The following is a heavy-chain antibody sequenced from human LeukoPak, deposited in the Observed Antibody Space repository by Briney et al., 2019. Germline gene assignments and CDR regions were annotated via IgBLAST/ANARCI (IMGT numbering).Heavy chain of an antibody. CDR1: GDSVSEYY. D-gene: IGHD2-21*02. Sequence: SETLSLTCSVSGDSVSEYYWTWIRQRPGKGLEWIGYFYYYSGSTHYNPSFKSRATVSLDTSRDQLSLSLSSVTAADTAVYYCAKYSQAYHGGDSYYPLFDLWGQGSLVTVSS. V-gene: IGHV4-59*02. J-gene: IGHJ4*02. CDR2: FYYYSGST. CDR3: AKYSQAYHGGDSYYPLFDL.